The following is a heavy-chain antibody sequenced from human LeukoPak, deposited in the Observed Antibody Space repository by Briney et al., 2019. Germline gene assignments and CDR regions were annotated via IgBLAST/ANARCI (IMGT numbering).Heavy chain of an antibody. V-gene: IGHV5-51*01. CDR3: ARQEYCSGGSCYTWFDP. CDR2: IYPADSDI. Sequence: GESLKISCKGSGYSINNYWIGWVRQMPGKGLEWMGIIYPADSDIRYSPSFQGQVTSSADKSISTAYLQWSSLKASDTAMYYCARQEYCSGGSCYTWFDPWGQGTLVTVSS. D-gene: IGHD2-15*01. J-gene: IGHJ5*02. CDR1: GYSINNYW.